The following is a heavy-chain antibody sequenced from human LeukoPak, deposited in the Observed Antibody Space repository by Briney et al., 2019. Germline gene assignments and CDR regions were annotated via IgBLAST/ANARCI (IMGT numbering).Heavy chain of an antibody. CDR2: ISGSGGST. CDR3: ARRGYYDSSGYDY. D-gene: IGHD3-22*01. J-gene: IGHJ4*02. V-gene: IGHV3-23*01. CDR1: GFTFSSYG. Sequence: GGSLRLSCAASGFTFSSYGMSWVRQAPGKGLEWVSAISGSGGSTYYADSVKGRFTISRDNSKNTLFLQINDLRADDTAIYYCARRGYYDSSGYDYWGQGALVTVSS.